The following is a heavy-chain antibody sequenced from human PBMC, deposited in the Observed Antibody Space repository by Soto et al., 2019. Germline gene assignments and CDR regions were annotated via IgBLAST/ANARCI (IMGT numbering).Heavy chain of an antibody. V-gene: IGHV4-59*01. CDR3: ARDHRGRGLWFGAIFGGDYGLHV. CDR1: EGSISTYY. CDR2: IYYTGNT. J-gene: IGHJ6*02. D-gene: IGHD3-10*01. Sequence: PSETQSLPCSLSEGSISTYYWTWIRQSPGKGLEWIGYIYYTGNTKYNPSLQSRVTMSVDSAKNQFSLILRSVTAGETGASYCARDHRGRGLWFGAIFGGDYGLHVCGPGATVAVSS.